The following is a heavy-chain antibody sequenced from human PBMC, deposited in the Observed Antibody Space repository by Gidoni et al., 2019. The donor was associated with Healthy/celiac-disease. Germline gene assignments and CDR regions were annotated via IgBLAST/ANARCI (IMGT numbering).Heavy chain of an antibody. CDR1: GFTFSSYS. V-gene: IGHV3-21*01. CDR2: IRSSSSYI. D-gene: IGHD2-15*01. CDR3: ARDDCSGGSCYLYYYYGMDV. J-gene: IGHJ6*02. Sequence: EVQLVESGGGLVKPGGSLRLSCAASGFTFSSYSMNWVRQAPGKGLEWVSSIRSSSSYIYYADSVKGRFTISRDNAKNSLYLQMNSLRAEDTAVYYCARDDCSGGSCYLYYYYGMDVWGQGTTVTVSS.